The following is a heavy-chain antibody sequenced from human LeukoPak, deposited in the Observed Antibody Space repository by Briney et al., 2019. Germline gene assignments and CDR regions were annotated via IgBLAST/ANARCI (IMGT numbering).Heavy chain of an antibody. CDR3: AKRSCSGGSCNFDY. V-gene: IGHV3-23*01. J-gene: IGHJ4*02. Sequence: GGSLRLSCAASGFTFSNYAMSWVRQAPGKGLEWVSAISDSGGATNCADSVKGRFTTSRDNSKKTLYLQMNSLRAEDTAIYYCAKRSCSGGSCNFDYWARGTVVTVSS. CDR1: GFTFSNYA. D-gene: IGHD2-15*01. CDR2: ISDSGGAT.